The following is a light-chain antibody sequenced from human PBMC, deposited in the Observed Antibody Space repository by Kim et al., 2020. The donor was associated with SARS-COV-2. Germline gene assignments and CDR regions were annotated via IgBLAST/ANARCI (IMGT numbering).Light chain of an antibody. CDR1: QSVGKS. Sequence: SGSPGERATLPCRASQSVGKSLAWYQQIRGRTPRLLMYGAFTRATGVPARFSGSGSGTDFTLTISSLQSEDFAVYFCQQYSKWPYTFGKGTKLEI. J-gene: IGKJ2*01. CDR2: GAF. CDR3: QQYSKWPYT. V-gene: IGKV3-15*01.